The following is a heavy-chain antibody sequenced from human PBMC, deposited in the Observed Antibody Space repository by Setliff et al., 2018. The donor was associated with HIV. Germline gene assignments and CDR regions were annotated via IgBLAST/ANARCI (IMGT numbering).Heavy chain of an antibody. CDR2: ISSSGGT. CDR3: ARHSSLGGGSSFSD. D-gene: IGHD2-15*01. J-gene: IGHJ4*02. V-gene: IGHV4-39*01. Sequence: SETLSLTCSVSGDSISRNNYYWGWTRQSPGKGLEWVGSISSSGGTSYSAASLKSRVTLSIDTSKNQFSLKLSSVTAADTADYYCARHSSLGGGSSFSDWGQGTLVTVSS. CDR1: GDSISRNNYY.